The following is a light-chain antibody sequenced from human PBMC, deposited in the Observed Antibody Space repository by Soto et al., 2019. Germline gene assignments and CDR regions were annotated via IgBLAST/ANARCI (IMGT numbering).Light chain of an antibody. CDR1: QSVSTY. Sequence: EIVLTRSPATLSLSPGERATLSCRASQSVSTYLVWYQQRPGQAPRLLINDASNRATGIPARFSGSGSGTDFTLTISSLEPEDFAVYYCQQRSNCPLTFGGGTKVEIK. V-gene: IGKV3-11*01. CDR3: QQRSNCPLT. CDR2: DAS. J-gene: IGKJ4*01.